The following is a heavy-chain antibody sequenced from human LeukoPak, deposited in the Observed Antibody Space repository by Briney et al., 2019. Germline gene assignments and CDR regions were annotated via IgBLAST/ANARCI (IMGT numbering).Heavy chain of an antibody. CDR1: GGTFSSYA. Sequence: ASVKVSCKASGGTFSSYAISWVRQAPGQGLEWMGGIIPIFGTANYAQKFQGRVTITADESTSTAYMELSSLRSEDTAVYCCARDGEGTMVRGPRTLSAYYYGMDVWGQGTTVTVSS. CDR2: IIPIFGTA. D-gene: IGHD3-10*01. J-gene: IGHJ6*02. V-gene: IGHV1-69*13. CDR3: ARDGEGTMVRGPRTLSAYYYGMDV.